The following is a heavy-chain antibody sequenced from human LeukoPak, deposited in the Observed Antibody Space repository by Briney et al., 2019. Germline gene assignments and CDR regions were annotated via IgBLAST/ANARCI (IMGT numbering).Heavy chain of an antibody. CDR3: ARDLGHCRNVICSSSAY. CDR2: ISTYNGNT. Sequence: GASVKVSCKGSGYTFDRYGVTWVRQAPGQGLEWMGWISTYNGNTTYAQKIQGRVTMTTDTSTNTVYMDLRSLRSDDTAVYHCARDLGHCRNVICSSSAYWGRGTLVTVSS. V-gene: IGHV1-18*01. J-gene: IGHJ4*02. D-gene: IGHD1-14*01. CDR1: GYTFDRYG.